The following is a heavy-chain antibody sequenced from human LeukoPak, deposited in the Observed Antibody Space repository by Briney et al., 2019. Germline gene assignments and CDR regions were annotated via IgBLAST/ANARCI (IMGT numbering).Heavy chain of an antibody. CDR3: ARVPHSGAAIDY. D-gene: IGHD4-17*01. CDR2: ISSSSGTI. V-gene: IGHV3-48*04. CDR1: GFTFSSYS. Sequence: GGSLRLSCAASGFTFSSYSMNWVRQAPGKGLEWVSYISSSSGTIYYADSVKGRFTISRDNAKNSLYLQMNSLRAEDTAVYYCARVPHSGAAIDYWGQGTLVTVSS. J-gene: IGHJ4*02.